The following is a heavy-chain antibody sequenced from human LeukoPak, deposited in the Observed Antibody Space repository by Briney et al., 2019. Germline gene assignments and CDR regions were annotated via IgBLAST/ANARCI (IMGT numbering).Heavy chain of an antibody. D-gene: IGHD3-3*01. CDR1: GYTFTSYD. CDR3: ARDLGGGYDFYYFDY. J-gene: IGHJ4*02. Sequence: ASVKVSCKASGYTFTSYDINWVRQATGQGLEWKGWMNPNSGNTGYAQKFQGRVTMTRNTSISTAYMELSSLRSEDTAVYYCARDLGGGYDFYYFDYWGQGTLVTVSS. V-gene: IGHV1-8*01. CDR2: MNPNSGNT.